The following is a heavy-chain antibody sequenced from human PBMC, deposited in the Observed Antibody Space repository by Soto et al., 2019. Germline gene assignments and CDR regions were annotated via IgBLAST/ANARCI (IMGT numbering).Heavy chain of an antibody. CDR2: VYHDGTN. J-gene: IGHJ6*02. Sequence: QLRESGPGQVSPSETLSLTCSVSGASIDDRGHHWSWLRRSPGRGLEWIGRVYHDGTNYYNPSLKSRVSVSVDTSQNQFSLRLASVTAADTAVYYCARDKGISVVGFFRKDPDFGLDVWGPGTTVTVSS. CDR1: GASIDDRGHH. V-gene: IGHV4-39*02. CDR3: ARDKGISVVGFFRKDPDFGLDV. D-gene: IGHD6-19*01.